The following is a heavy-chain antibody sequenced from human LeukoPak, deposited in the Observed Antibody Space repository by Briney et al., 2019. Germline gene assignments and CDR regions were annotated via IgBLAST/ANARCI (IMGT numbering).Heavy chain of an antibody. CDR3: ANDLQPWRYLDY. CDR2: ISGSGDST. Sequence: GGSLRLSCAASGFIFSSYAMSWVRQAPGKGLEWVSGISGSGDSTYYADSVKGRLTISRDNSKNTLYLQMNSLRTEGTAVYYCANDLQPWRYLDYWGQGTLVTVSS. CDR1: GFIFSSYA. V-gene: IGHV3-23*01. J-gene: IGHJ4*02.